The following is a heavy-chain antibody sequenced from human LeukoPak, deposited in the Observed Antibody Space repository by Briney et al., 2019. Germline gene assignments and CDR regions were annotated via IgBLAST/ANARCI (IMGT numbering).Heavy chain of an antibody. Sequence: ASVKVSCKASGYTITNYYIQWVRQAPGQGLEWMGIINPSGGSTTYAQKFQGRVSMTRDASTSTVYMELSSLRSEDTAVYYCARDNNRWSLDYWGQGTLVTVSS. D-gene: IGHD1/OR15-1a*01. J-gene: IGHJ4*02. CDR2: INPSGGST. CDR3: ARDNNRWSLDY. CDR1: GYTITNYY. V-gene: IGHV1-46*01.